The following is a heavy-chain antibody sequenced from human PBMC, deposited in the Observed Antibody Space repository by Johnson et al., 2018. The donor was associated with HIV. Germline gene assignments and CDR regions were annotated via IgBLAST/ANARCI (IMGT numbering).Heavy chain of an antibody. Sequence: VQLVESGGGVVRPGGSLRLSCEASGFTFDEYGMSWVRQGPGKGLEWVSGINWNGGSRDYADSVKGRFTISRDNGKNSLYLQMNSLRAEDTAIYYCARPNRPQYRSTFDIWGQGTKVTVSS. D-gene: IGHD6-13*01. CDR3: ARPNRPQYRSTFDI. CDR1: GFTFDEYG. CDR2: INWNGGSR. J-gene: IGHJ3*02. V-gene: IGHV3-20*04.